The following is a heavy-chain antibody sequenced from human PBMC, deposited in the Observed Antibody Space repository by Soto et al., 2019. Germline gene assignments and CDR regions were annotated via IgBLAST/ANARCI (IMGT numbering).Heavy chain of an antibody. CDR2: ISWNSGDI. V-gene: IGHV3-9*01. CDR1: GFSFDDYG. D-gene: IGHD6-19*01. Sequence: EVQLVESGGGSVQPGRSLRLSCAASGFSFDDYGMHWVRQGPGKGLEWVSCISWNSGDIYYADSVKGRFTISRENANRTLYLPMNSLRTKDTALYYCAKGTGLDRDAPFEYWGPGMLVPVSS. CDR3: AKGTGLDRDAPFEY. J-gene: IGHJ4*02.